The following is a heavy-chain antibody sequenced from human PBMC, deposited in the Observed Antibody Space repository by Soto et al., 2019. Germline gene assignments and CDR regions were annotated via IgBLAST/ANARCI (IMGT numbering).Heavy chain of an antibody. Sequence: GGSLRLSCAASGFTFSSYGMHWVRQAPGKGLEWVAVISYDGSNKYYADSVKGRFTISRDNSKNTLYLQMNSLRAGDTAVYYCAKEAPHDYYDSSGYLDYWGQGTLVTVSS. J-gene: IGHJ4*02. D-gene: IGHD3-22*01. CDR1: GFTFSSYG. CDR2: ISYDGSNK. V-gene: IGHV3-30*18. CDR3: AKEAPHDYYDSSGYLDY.